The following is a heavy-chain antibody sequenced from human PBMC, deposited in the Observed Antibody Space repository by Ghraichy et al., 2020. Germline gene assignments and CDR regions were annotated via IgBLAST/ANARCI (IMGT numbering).Heavy chain of an antibody. CDR1: GFTFSGSA. CDR2: IRSKANSYAT. D-gene: IGHD3-9*01. Sequence: GGSLRLSCAASGFTFSGSAMHWVRQASGKGLEWVGRIRSKANSYATTYAASVKGRFTISRDDSKTTAYLQMNSLKTEDTAVYYCTRALLAVPDYWGQGTLVTVSS. CDR3: TRALLAVPDY. V-gene: IGHV3-73*01. J-gene: IGHJ4*02.